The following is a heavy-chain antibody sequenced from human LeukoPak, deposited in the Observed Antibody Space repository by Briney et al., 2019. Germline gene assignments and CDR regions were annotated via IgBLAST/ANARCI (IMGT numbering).Heavy chain of an antibody. V-gene: IGHV1-69*13. CDR3: ARPRRYNWTHYYYYYGMDV. Sequence: SVKVSCKASGGTFSSYAISWVRQAPGQGLEWMGGIIPIFGTANYAQKFQGRVTITADESTSTAYMELSSLRSEDTAVYYCARPRRYNWTHYYYYYGMDVWGQGTTVTVSS. D-gene: IGHD1-1*01. CDR1: GGTFSSYA. J-gene: IGHJ6*02. CDR2: IIPIFGTA.